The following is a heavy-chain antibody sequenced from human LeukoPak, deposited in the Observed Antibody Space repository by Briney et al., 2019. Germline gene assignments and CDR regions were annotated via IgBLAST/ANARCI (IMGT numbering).Heavy chain of an antibody. CDR3: ARAANSEYIGS. D-gene: IGHD6-6*01. CDR1: GGSISSSSYY. CDR2: IYYSGST. J-gene: IGHJ4*02. Sequence: PSETLSLTCTVSGGSISSSSYYWGWIRQPPGKGLEWIGSIYYSGSTYYNPSLKSRVTISVDTSKNQFSLKLSSVTAADTAVYYCARAANSEYIGSWGQGTLVTVSS. V-gene: IGHV4-39*07.